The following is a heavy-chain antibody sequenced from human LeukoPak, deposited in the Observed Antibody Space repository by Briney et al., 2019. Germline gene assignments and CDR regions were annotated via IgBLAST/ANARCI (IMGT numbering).Heavy chain of an antibody. J-gene: IGHJ4*02. D-gene: IGHD1-26*01. CDR2: INPNSGGT. CDR1: GYTFTGYY. V-gene: IGHV1-2*02. Sequence: ASVKVSCKASGYTFTGYYMHWVRQAPGQGLEWMGWINPNSGGTNYAQKFQGRVTMTRDTSISTAYMELSRLRSDDTAVYYCVPPKWELLLGAYWGQGTLVTVSS. CDR3: VPPKWELLLGAY.